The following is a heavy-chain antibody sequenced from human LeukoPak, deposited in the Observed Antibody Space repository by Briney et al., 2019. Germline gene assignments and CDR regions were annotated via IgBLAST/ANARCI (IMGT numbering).Heavy chain of an antibody. Sequence: PSETLSLTRAVSGYSITSSSWWGWIGQPPGKGLEWIGYIYHSGTTYYNPSLQSRVTMSVDTSKNQVSLELSSVTAVDTAVYYCARKENVYYYFDYWGQGTLVTVSS. J-gene: IGHJ4*02. CDR2: IYHSGTT. CDR1: GYSITSSSW. D-gene: IGHD3-10*01. CDR3: ARKENVYYYFDY. V-gene: IGHV4-28*01.